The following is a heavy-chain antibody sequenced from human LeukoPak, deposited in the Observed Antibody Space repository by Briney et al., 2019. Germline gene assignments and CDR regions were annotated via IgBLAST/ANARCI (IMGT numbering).Heavy chain of an antibody. J-gene: IGHJ4*02. Sequence: MPGGPLRLPCAASGFTFSDYYMSWIRQAPGKGLEWVSYISSSGSAIYYADSVKSRFTISRDNAKNSLYLQMNSLRAEDTAVYYCARQGGSYHSPGSYWGQGTLVTVSS. D-gene: IGHD1-26*01. CDR2: ISSSGSAI. CDR1: GFTFSDYY. CDR3: ARQGGSYHSPGSY. V-gene: IGHV3-11*01.